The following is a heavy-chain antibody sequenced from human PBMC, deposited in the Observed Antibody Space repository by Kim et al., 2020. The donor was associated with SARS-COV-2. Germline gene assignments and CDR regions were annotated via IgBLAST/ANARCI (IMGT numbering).Heavy chain of an antibody. CDR2: IDPSDSYT. Sequence: GESLKISCKGSGYSFTSYWISWVRQMPGKGLEWMGRIDPSDSYTNYSPSFQGHVTISADKSISTAYLQWSSLKASDTAMYYCARRGVSYYDSSGYANDYWGQGTLVTVSS. D-gene: IGHD3-22*01. CDR3: ARRGVSYYDSSGYANDY. CDR1: GYSFTSYW. V-gene: IGHV5-10-1*01. J-gene: IGHJ4*02.